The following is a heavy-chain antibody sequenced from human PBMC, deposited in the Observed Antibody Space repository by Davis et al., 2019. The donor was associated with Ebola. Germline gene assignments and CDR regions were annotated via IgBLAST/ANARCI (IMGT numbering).Heavy chain of an antibody. D-gene: IGHD4-11*01. J-gene: IGHJ6*02. CDR1: GFTFSRYW. V-gene: IGHV3-7*01. CDR2: IKTDGTEG. CDR3: ANAPTTVTTLGMDV. Sequence: PGGSLRLSCAASGFTFSRYWMSWVRQAPGKGLEWVANIKTDGTEGYYADSVKGRFTISRDNSKNTLYLQMNSLRAEDTAVYYCANAPTTVTTLGMDVWGQGTTVTVSS.